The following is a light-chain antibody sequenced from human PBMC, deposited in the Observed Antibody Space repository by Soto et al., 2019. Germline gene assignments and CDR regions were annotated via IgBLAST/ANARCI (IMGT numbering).Light chain of an antibody. J-gene: IGKJ1*01. V-gene: IGKV1-6*01. CDR3: LQDYNYPRT. CDR2: AAS. Sequence: IQMTQSPSSLSASVGDRVTITCPASQDISEYLSWCQQKPGKAPKLMIFAASNLQSGVPSRFSGSGSGTDFTLTISSLQPEDVATYYCLQDYNYPRTFGQGTKVDIK. CDR1: QDISEY.